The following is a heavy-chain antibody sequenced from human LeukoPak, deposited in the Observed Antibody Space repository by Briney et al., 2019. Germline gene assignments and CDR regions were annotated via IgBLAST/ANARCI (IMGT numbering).Heavy chain of an antibody. Sequence: GGSLRLSCAASGFTFSSYSMNWVRQAPGKGLEWVSSISSSSSYIYYADSVKGRFTISRDNAKNSLYLQMNSLRAEDTAVYYCARGGDTAEAFDIWGQETMVTVSS. CDR3: ARGGDTAEAFDI. CDR2: ISSSSSYI. J-gene: IGHJ3*02. V-gene: IGHV3-21*01. D-gene: IGHD3-16*01. CDR1: GFTFSSYS.